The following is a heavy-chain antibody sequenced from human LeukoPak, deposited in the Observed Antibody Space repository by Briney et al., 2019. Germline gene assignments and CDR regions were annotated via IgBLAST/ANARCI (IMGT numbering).Heavy chain of an antibody. D-gene: IGHD3-22*01. CDR2: ISYDGSNK. CDR3: ARPLSNGYFHDSGGYYPYAMDV. V-gene: IGHV3-30*09. Sequence: TGGSLRLSCAASGFTFSTSTMHWVRQAPGKGLGWVAVISYDGSNKFYADSVKGRFAISRDNSKNTLYLQMISLRGYDSAVYYCARPLSNGYFHDSGGYYPYAMDVWGQGTTVTVSS. J-gene: IGHJ6*02. CDR1: GFTFSTST.